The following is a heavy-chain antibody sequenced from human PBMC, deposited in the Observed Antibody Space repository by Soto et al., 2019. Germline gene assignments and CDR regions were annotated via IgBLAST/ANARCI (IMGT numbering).Heavy chain of an antibody. V-gene: IGHV3-30*18. Sequence: GGSLRLSCAASGFTFSSYGMHWVRQAPGKGLEWVAVISYDGSNKYYADSVKGRFTISRDNSKNTLYLQMNSLRAEDTAVYYCAKGRYDILTGEFDPWGQGTLVTVSS. J-gene: IGHJ5*02. CDR2: ISYDGSNK. CDR1: GFTFSSYG. CDR3: AKGRYDILTGEFDP. D-gene: IGHD3-9*01.